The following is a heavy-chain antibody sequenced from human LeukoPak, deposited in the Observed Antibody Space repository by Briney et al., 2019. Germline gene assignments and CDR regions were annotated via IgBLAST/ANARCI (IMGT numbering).Heavy chain of an antibody. V-gene: IGHV3-74*01. D-gene: IGHD2-2*01. CDR3: ASVRYCSRTSIDCYSWFDR. CDR2: INDDGSRT. CDR1: GFTFSSYW. J-gene: IGHJ5*02. Sequence: GGSLRLSCVASGFTFSSYWMHWVRHAPGKGLVWVSRINDDGSRTNYADSVKGRFTISRDNAKNTLYLQMNSLRAEDTAVYYCASVRYCSRTSIDCYSWFDRWGEGTLVTVSS.